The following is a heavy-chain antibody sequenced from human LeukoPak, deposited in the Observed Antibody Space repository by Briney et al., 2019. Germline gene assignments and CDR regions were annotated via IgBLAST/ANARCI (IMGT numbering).Heavy chain of an antibody. Sequence: PSETLSLTCTVSGGSISSYYWSWIRQPAGKGLEWIGRIYNSGSTNYNPSLKSRVTISVDTSKNQFSLKLCSVTAADTAVYYCARERANCSSTSCYLGFDYWGQGTLVTVSS. CDR1: GGSISSYY. CDR2: IYNSGST. V-gene: IGHV4-4*07. CDR3: ARERANCSSTSCYLGFDY. D-gene: IGHD2-2*01. J-gene: IGHJ4*02.